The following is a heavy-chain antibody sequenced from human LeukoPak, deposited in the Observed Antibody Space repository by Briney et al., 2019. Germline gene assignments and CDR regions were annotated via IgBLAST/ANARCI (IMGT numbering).Heavy chain of an antibody. V-gene: IGHV3-23*01. J-gene: IGHJ3*02. Sequence: PGESLRLSCAASGFTFSSYAMSWVRQAPGKGLEWVSAISGSGGSTYYADSVKGRFTISRDNSKNTLYLQMNSLRAEDTAVYYCAKDTGDRDAFDIWGQGTMVTVSS. D-gene: IGHD2-8*02. CDR1: GFTFSSYA. CDR3: AKDTGDRDAFDI. CDR2: ISGSGGST.